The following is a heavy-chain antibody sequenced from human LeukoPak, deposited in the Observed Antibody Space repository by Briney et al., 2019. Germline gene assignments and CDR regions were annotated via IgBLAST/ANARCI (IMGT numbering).Heavy chain of an antibody. CDR2: ISSSGSTI. Sequence: GGSLRLSXAASGFTFSDYYMSWIRQAPGKGLEWVSCISSSGSTIYYADSVKGRFTISRDNAKNSLYLQMNSLRAEDTAVYYCAITTDLGGLDPWGQGTLVTVSS. J-gene: IGHJ5*02. CDR3: AITTDLGGLDP. CDR1: GFTFSDYY. D-gene: IGHD1/OR15-1a*01. V-gene: IGHV3-11*04.